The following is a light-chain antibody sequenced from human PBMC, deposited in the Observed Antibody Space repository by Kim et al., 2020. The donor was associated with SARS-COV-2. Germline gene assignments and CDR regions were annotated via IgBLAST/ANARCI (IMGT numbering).Light chain of an antibody. V-gene: IGLV4-60*03. Sequence: SVKLTCTLSSGHSTYIIAWHQQQPGKAPRFLMKLEESGSYNKGSGVPDRFSGSRSGADRYLTISNLQSEDEADYYCETWDTNTRVFGGGTQLTVL. CDR3: ETWDTNTRV. CDR2: LEESGSY. CDR1: SGHSTYI. J-gene: IGLJ3*02.